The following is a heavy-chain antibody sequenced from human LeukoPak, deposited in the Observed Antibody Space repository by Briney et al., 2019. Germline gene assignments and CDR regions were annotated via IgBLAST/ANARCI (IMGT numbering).Heavy chain of an antibody. CDR1: GFTFSSYW. D-gene: IGHD3-10*01. CDR2: INSDGSST. J-gene: IGHJ4*02. CDR3: AKDDRSSLLWFGELSY. V-gene: IGHV3-74*01. Sequence: GGSLRLSCAASGFTFSSYWMHWVRQAPGKGLVWVSRINSDGSSTSYADSVKGRFTISRDNARNTLYLQMNSLRAEDTAVYYCAKDDRSSLLWFGELSYWGQGTLVTVSS.